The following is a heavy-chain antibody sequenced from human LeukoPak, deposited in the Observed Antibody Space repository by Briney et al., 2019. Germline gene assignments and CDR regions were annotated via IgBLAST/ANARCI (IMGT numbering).Heavy chain of an antibody. CDR1: GFTFSSYG. D-gene: IGHD6-13*01. J-gene: IGHJ6*02. V-gene: IGHV3-30*19. CDR3: ARATHSSSWYGDYYYGMDV. Sequence: GGSLRLSCAASGFTFSSYGMHWVRQAPGKGLEWVAVIWYDGSNKYYADSVKGRFTISRDNSKNTLYLQMNSLRAEDTAVYYCARATHSSSWYGDYYYGMDVWGQGTTVTVSS. CDR2: IWYDGSNK.